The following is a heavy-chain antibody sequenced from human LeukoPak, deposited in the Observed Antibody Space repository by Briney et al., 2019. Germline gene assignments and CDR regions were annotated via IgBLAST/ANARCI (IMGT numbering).Heavy chain of an antibody. CDR3: AKEPGDYYDSSGFDY. D-gene: IGHD3-22*01. J-gene: IGHJ4*02. V-gene: IGHV3-9*01. CDR1: GFTFDDYA. CDR2: ISWNSGSI. Sequence: GGSLRLSCAASGFTFDDYAMHWVRHAPGKGLEWVSGISWNSGSIGYADSVKGRFTISRDNAKNSLYLQMNSLRAEDTALYYCAKEPGDYYDSSGFDYWGQGTLVTVSS.